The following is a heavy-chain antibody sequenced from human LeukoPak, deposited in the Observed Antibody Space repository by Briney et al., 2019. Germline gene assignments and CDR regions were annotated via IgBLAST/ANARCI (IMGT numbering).Heavy chain of an antibody. Sequence: GGSLRLSCAASGFTFSAYAMSWVRQAPGKGLEWVSSISGSGSSTYYADSVKDRFTISRDSSKNTIYLQMNSLRAEDTAVFYCAKSGGGTTKNKYYFDYWGQGTLVTVSS. CDR1: GFTFSAYA. CDR3: AKSGGGTTKNKYYFDY. J-gene: IGHJ4*02. D-gene: IGHD3-10*01. CDR2: ISGSGSST. V-gene: IGHV3-23*01.